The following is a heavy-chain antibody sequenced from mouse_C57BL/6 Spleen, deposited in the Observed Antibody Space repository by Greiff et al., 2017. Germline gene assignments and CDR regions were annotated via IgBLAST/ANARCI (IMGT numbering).Heavy chain of an antibody. J-gene: IGHJ3*01. V-gene: IGHV1-15*01. CDR1: GYTFTDYE. CDR3: TREEVYYGSQFAY. Sequence: VQLQQSGAELVRPGASVTLSCKASGYTFTDYEMHWVKQTPVHGLEWIGAIDPETGGTAYNQKFKGKAILTADKSSSTAYMQLRSLTSEDSAVYYCTREEVYYGSQFAYWGQGTLVTVSA. CDR2: IDPETGGT. D-gene: IGHD2-1*01.